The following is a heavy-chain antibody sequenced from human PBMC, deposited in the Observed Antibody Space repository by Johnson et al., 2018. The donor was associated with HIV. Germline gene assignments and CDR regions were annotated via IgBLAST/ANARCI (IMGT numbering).Heavy chain of an antibody. J-gene: IGHJ3*01. CDR2: IYSGGKT. V-gene: IGHV3-66*02. D-gene: IGHD3-10*01. Sequence: VHLVESGGGLVHPGGSLRLSCAASGFTVSSNFMSWVRQAPGKGLEWVSVIYSGGKTYYADSVKGRFTISRDNSKNTLDLQMNSLTIEDTAVFYCAKTRMGGILDAFDLWGQGTMVIVS. CDR3: AKTRMGGILDAFDL. CDR1: GFTVSSNF.